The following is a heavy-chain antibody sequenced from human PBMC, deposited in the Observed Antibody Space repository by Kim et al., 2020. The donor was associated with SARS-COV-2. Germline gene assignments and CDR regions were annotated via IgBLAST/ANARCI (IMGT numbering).Heavy chain of an antibody. V-gene: IGHV4-59*08. J-gene: IGHJ2*01. CDR3: ARLRWELLDWYFDL. D-gene: IGHD1-26*01. Sequence: NPSLKSRVTISVDTSKNQFSLKLSSVTAADTAVYYCARLRWELLDWYFDLWGRGTLVTVSS.